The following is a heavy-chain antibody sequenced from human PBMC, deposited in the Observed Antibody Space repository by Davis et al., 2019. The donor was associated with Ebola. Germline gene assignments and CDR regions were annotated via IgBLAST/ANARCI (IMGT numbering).Heavy chain of an antibody. J-gene: IGHJ4*02. Sequence: GESLKISCAASGFTFSSYWMSWLRQAPGKGLEWVANIKQDGSEKYYVDSVKGRFTISRDNAKNTLYLQMNSLRAEDTAMYYCARALGYSSGDSYWGQGTLVTVSS. CDR2: IKQDGSEK. CDR1: GFTFSSYW. CDR3: ARALGYSSGDSY. V-gene: IGHV3-7*04. D-gene: IGHD2-15*01.